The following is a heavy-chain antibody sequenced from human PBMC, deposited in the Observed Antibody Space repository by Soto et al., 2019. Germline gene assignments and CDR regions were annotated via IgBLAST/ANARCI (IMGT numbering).Heavy chain of an antibody. D-gene: IGHD4-17*01. CDR2: IWYDASNK. CDR1: GFTFSSYG. Sequence: GGSLRLSCAASGFTFSSYGMHWVRQAPGKGLEWVALIWYDASNKYYAASVKGRFTISRDNSKNTLYLQMNSLRAESTAVYYCARDGADYLQLKYYFDYWGQGALVTVSS. J-gene: IGHJ4*02. CDR3: ARDGADYLQLKYYFDY. V-gene: IGHV3-33*01.